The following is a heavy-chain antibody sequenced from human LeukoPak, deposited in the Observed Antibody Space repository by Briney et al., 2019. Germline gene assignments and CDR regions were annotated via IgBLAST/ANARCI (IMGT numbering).Heavy chain of an antibody. Sequence: GASVKVSCKASRYTFTSYYMHWVRQAPGQGLEWMGIINPSGGSTSYAQKFQGRVTMTRDTSTSTVYMELSSLRSEDTAVYYCARASPAQYYFDYWGQGTLVTVSS. CDR3: ARASPAQYYFDY. CDR2: INPSGGST. CDR1: RYTFTSYY. V-gene: IGHV1-46*01. J-gene: IGHJ4*02. D-gene: IGHD6-6*01.